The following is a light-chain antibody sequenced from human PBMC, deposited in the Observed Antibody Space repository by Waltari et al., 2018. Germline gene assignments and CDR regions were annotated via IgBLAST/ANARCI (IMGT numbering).Light chain of an antibody. CDR1: SSNIGRNY. CDR2: KDN. CDR3: ATWDDSLSGYV. J-gene: IGLJ1*01. V-gene: IGLV1-47*01. Sequence: QSVLTQPPSASGTPGQRVTISCSGTSSNIGRNYVFWFHQLPGTAPKVLIYKDNHRPSGVPDRFSVSKAGTSASLAISGLRSEDEADYYCATWDDSLSGYVFGSGTKVAVL.